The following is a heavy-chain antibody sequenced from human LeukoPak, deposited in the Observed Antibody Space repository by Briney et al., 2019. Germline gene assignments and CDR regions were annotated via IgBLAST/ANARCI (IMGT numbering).Heavy chain of an antibody. CDR3: ASSDYGSGSYYGGWFDP. D-gene: IGHD3-10*01. Sequence: SETLSLTCAVYGGSFSGYYWSWIRQPPGKGLEWIGEINHSGSTNYNPSLKSRVTISVDTSKNQFSLKLSSVTAADTAVYYCASSDYGSGSYYGGWFDPWGQGTLVTVSS. CDR2: INHSGST. V-gene: IGHV4-34*01. J-gene: IGHJ5*02. CDR1: GGSFSGYY.